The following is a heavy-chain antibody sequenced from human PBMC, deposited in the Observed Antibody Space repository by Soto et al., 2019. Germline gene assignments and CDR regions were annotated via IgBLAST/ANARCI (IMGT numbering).Heavy chain of an antibody. CDR2: ISYDGSNK. Sequence: PGGSLSLSCAASGFTFSSYAMHWVRQAPGKGLEWVAVISYDGSNKYYADSAKGRFTISRDNSKNTLYLQMNSLRAEDTAVYYCARALGITMVRGASATAFYYYGMDVWGQGTTVTVSS. D-gene: IGHD3-10*01. CDR1: GFTFSSYA. CDR3: ARALGITMVRGASATAFYYYGMDV. J-gene: IGHJ6*02. V-gene: IGHV3-30-3*01.